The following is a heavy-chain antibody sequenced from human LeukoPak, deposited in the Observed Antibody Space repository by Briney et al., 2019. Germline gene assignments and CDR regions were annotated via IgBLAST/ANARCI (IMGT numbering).Heavy chain of an antibody. CDR1: GYTLSGHG. Sequence: ASVKVSCRASGYTLSGHGISWVRQAPGHGLEWVGWITTYNGDKKYSERFQGRVTMTTDTSTSTYYMELRSLRTDDTATYYCARDCSNGVCYPRDYWGQGTLVSV. J-gene: IGHJ4*02. V-gene: IGHV1-18*01. CDR2: ITTYNGDK. D-gene: IGHD2-8*01. CDR3: ARDCSNGVCYPRDY.